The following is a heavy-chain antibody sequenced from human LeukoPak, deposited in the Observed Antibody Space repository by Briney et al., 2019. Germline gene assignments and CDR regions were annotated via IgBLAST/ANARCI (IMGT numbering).Heavy chain of an antibody. CDR3: ARVYDSIYFDF. V-gene: IGHV4-4*07. D-gene: IGHD3-22*01. J-gene: IGHJ4*02. Sequence: SETQSLTCTVSGDSISSYYWSWIRQPAGKGLVWIGRVYASGSTNYNPSLKGRVTMSVDTSKNQFSLKLSSVTAAGTAVYYCARVYDSIYFDFWGQGTLVTVS. CDR1: GDSISSYY. CDR2: VYASGST.